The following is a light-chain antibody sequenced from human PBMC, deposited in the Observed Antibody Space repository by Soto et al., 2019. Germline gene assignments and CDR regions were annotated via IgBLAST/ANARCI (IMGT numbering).Light chain of an antibody. CDR2: DAV. CDR1: QSVYNNY. J-gene: IGKJ4*01. CDR3: QQYGDSIT. Sequence: EIVLTQSPGTLSLSPGERVTLSCRASQSVYNNYLAWYQQRPGQAPQLLIYDAVKRATGIPDRFSGSESGRDYTLTISRLDPEDSAVYFCQQYGDSITFGGGTKVDIK. V-gene: IGKV3-20*01.